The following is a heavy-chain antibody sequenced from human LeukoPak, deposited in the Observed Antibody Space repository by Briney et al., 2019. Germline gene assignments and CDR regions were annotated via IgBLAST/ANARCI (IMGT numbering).Heavy chain of an antibody. CDR3: AHRVSWFGESEGSFDY. Sequence: SGPTLVNPTQTRTLTCTFSGFSLSTSGVGVGWIRQPPGKALERLAPIYWDDDKRYSPSLKSRLTITKDTSKNQVVLTMTNMDPVDTATYYCAHRVSWFGESEGSFDYWGQGTLVTVSS. D-gene: IGHD3-10*01. CDR2: IYWDDDK. J-gene: IGHJ4*02. CDR1: GFSLSTSGVG. V-gene: IGHV2-5*02.